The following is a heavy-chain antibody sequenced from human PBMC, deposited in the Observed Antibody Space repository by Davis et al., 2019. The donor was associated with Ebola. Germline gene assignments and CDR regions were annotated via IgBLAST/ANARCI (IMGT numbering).Heavy chain of an antibody. J-gene: IGHJ6*03. CDR3: ARDGYPSPGSMDV. CDR2: IYYSGST. CDR1: GGSISSGSYY. Sequence: SETLSLTCTISGGSISSGSYYWSWIRQPPGKGLEWIGYIYYSGSTNYNPSLKSRVTISVDKSKNQFSLKLSSVTAAGTAVYYCARDGYPSPGSMDVWGKGTTVTVSS. V-gene: IGHV4-61*01. D-gene: IGHD3-16*02.